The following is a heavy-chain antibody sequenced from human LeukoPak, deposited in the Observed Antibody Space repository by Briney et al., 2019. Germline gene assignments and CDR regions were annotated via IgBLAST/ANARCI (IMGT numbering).Heavy chain of an antibody. D-gene: IGHD3-9*01. CDR3: ARVQGLRYFDR. J-gene: IGHJ4*02. Sequence: GPLRLSCAASGFTFSSYAMSWVRQAPGKGLEWVSAISGSGGSTYYADSVKGRFTISRDNSKNTLYLQMNSLRAEDTALYHCARVQGLRYFDRWGQGTQVTVSS. CDR2: ISGSGGST. CDR1: GFTFSSYA. V-gene: IGHV3-23*01.